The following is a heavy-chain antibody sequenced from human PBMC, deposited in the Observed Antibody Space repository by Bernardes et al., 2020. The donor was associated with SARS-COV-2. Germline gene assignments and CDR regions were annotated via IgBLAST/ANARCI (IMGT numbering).Heavy chain of an antibody. Sequence: GGSLRLSCAASRFMFSNYAMTWVRQAPGKGLEWVSLISPSGDVTYSADSVKGRFIISRDNLRSTLYLDMNNVRAEDTAIYYCAKRPIRNEITFTEAGMDLWGQGTTVTVS. CDR3: AKRPIRNEITFTEAGMDL. CDR1: RFMFSNYA. V-gene: IGHV3-23*01. CDR2: ISPSGDVT. J-gene: IGHJ6*02. D-gene: IGHD3-16*01.